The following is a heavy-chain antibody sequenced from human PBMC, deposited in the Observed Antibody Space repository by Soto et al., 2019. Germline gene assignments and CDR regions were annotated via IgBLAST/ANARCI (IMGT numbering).Heavy chain of an antibody. V-gene: IGHV1-24*01. Sequence: ASVKVSCKVSGYTLTELSMHWVRQAPGKGLEWMGGFDPEDGETIYAQKFQGRVTMTEDTSTDTAYMELSSLRSEDTAVYYCATVRYSGTKSAYYFDYWGQGTLVTVSS. CDR1: GYTLTELS. CDR2: FDPEDGET. J-gene: IGHJ4*02. D-gene: IGHD1-26*01. CDR3: ATVRYSGTKSAYYFDY.